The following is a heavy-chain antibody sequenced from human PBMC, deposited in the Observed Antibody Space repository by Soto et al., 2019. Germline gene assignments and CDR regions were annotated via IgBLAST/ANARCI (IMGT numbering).Heavy chain of an antibody. V-gene: IGHV1-69*01. D-gene: IGHD6-13*01. CDR1: GGTFSSYA. CDR3: ARGKYSSSWRHYYYYGMDV. J-gene: IGHJ6*02. CDR2: IIPIFGTA. Sequence: QVQLVQSGAEVKKPGSSVKVSCKASGGTFSSYAISWVRQAPGQGLEWMGGIIPIFGTANYAQKFQGRVTITADEPTSTAYMELSSLRSEDTAVYYCARGKYSSSWRHYYYYGMDVWGQGTTVTVSS.